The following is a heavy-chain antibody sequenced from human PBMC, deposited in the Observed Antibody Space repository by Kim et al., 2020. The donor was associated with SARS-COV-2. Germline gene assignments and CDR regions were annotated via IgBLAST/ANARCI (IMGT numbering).Heavy chain of an antibody. CDR3: ARDSPHYDSSGYYQFDP. Sequence: FQGRVTITRDTSASTAYMELSSLRSEDTAVYYCARDSPHYDSSGYYQFDPWGQGTLVTVSS. J-gene: IGHJ5*02. V-gene: IGHV1-3*01. D-gene: IGHD3-22*01.